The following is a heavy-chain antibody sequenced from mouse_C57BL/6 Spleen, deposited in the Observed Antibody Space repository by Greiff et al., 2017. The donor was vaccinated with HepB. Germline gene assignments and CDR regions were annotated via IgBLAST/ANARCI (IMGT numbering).Heavy chain of an antibody. Sequence: QVQLQQPGAELVMPGASVKLSCKASGYTFTSYWMHWVKQRPGQGLKWIGEIDPSDSYTNYNQKFKGKSTLTVDKSSSTAYMQLSSLTSEDSAVYYCAGGKGAMDYWGQGTSVTVSS. V-gene: IGHV1-69*01. D-gene: IGHD1-3*01. CDR1: GYTFTSYW. CDR3: AGGKGAMDY. CDR2: IDPSDSYT. J-gene: IGHJ4*01.